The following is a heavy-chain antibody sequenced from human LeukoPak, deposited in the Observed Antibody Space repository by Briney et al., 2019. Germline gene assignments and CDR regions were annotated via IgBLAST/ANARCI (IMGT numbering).Heavy chain of an antibody. J-gene: IGHJ2*01. V-gene: IGHV4-59*01. CDR1: GGSISSYY. CDR3: ARDGDCSVRCCYPVRYWYFDL. D-gene: IGHD2-15*01. CDR2: IYYSGST. Sequence: SQTLSLTCTVSGGSISSYYWSWIRQPPGKGLEWIGYIYYSGSTNYNPSLKSRVTISVDTSKNQFSLKLSSVTAADTAVYYCARDGDCSVRCCYPVRYWYFDLSVRGTLVTVSS.